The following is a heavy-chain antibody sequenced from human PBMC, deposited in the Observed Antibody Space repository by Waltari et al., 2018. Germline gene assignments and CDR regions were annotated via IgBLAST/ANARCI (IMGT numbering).Heavy chain of an antibody. CDR3: AKDGFLEYLYSVFDS. CDR1: GFTFRSFG. CDR2: ISYDGSKK. J-gene: IGHJ4*02. V-gene: IGHV3-30*18. D-gene: IGHD3-3*01. Sequence: QVQLVESGGGVVQPGRSLRLSCAASGFTFRSFGIPWVRQAPGKGLESVAVISYDGSKKYYADSVKGRFTISRDNSNDTLYLQMNTLRPEDTAVYYCAKDGFLEYLYSVFDSWGQGTLVSVSS.